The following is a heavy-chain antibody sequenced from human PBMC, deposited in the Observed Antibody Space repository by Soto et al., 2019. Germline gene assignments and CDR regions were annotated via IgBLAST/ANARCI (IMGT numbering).Heavy chain of an antibody. Sequence: PXETLSLTFAVSGGSISSGCYAWSWIRQPPGKVLEWIGYIYHSGSTYYNPSLKSRVTISVDRSKNQFSLKLSSVTAADTAVYYCARGGGLDCGGDCWSYYFDDWGQGTLVTVSS. CDR1: GGSISSGCYA. CDR2: IYHSGST. J-gene: IGHJ4*02. D-gene: IGHD2-21*02. CDR3: ARGGGLDCGGDCWSYYFDD. V-gene: IGHV4-30-2*01.